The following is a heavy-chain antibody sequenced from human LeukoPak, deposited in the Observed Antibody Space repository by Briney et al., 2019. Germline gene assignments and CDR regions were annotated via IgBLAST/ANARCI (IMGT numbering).Heavy chain of an antibody. Sequence: ASVEVSCKASGYTFTGYYIHWVRQAPGQGLEWMGRINPNNGGTNYAQKFQGRVTMTRDTSISTAYMELSRLRPDDTAVYYCARDLSGWYGDFDYWGQGTLVTVSS. CDR3: ARDLSGWYGDFDY. CDR1: GYTFTGYY. V-gene: IGHV1-2*06. CDR2: INPNNGGT. J-gene: IGHJ4*02. D-gene: IGHD6-19*01.